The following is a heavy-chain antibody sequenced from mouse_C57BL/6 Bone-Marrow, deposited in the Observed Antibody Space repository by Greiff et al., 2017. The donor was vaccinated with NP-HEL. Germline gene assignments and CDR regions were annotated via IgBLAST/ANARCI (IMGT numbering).Heavy chain of an antibody. V-gene: IGHV1-81*01. CDR3: ATVAPAWFAY. CDR2: IYPRSGNT. D-gene: IGHD1-1*01. J-gene: IGHJ3*01. CDR1: GYTFTSYG. Sequence: VQLQQSGAELARPGASVKLSCKASGYTFTSYGISWVKQRTGQGLEWIGEIYPRSGNTYYNEKFKGKAILTADKSSSTAYMELRSLTSEDSAVYFCATVAPAWFAYWGQGTLVTVSA.